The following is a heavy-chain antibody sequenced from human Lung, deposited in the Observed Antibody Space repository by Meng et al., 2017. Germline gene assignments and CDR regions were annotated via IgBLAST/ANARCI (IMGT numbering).Heavy chain of an antibody. CDR3: ARGPTTMAHDFDY. D-gene: IGHD4-11*01. Sequence: QVRRQQLGAGLLKPSETLSLTCVVSGGSFSDYYWSWIRQPPGKGLEWIGEINHSGSTNYNPSLESRATISVDTSQNNLSLKLSSVTAADSAVYYCARGPTTMAHDFDYWGQGTLVTVSS. CDR2: INHSGST. J-gene: IGHJ4*02. V-gene: IGHV4-34*01. CDR1: GGSFSDYY.